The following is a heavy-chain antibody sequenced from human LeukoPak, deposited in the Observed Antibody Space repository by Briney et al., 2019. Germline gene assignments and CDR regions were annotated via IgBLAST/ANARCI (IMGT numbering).Heavy chain of an antibody. J-gene: IGHJ4*02. Sequence: PGGSLRLSCAASGFTVSSNYMSWVRQAPGKGLEWVSVIYSGGSTYCADSVKGRFTISRDNSKNTLYLQMNSLRAEDTAVYYYARTKPAAAGPPLDYWGQGTLVTVSS. CDR2: IYSGGST. V-gene: IGHV3-53*01. CDR3: ARTKPAAAGPPLDY. D-gene: IGHD6-13*01. CDR1: GFTVSSNY.